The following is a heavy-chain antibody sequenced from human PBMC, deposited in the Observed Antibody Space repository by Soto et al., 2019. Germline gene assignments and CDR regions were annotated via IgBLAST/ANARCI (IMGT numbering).Heavy chain of an antibody. V-gene: IGHV3-30*18. D-gene: IGHD2-21*01. CDR1: GFTFSSYG. CDR2: ISYDGSNK. J-gene: IGHJ6*02. CDR3: AKDSSPPWWWGYYYGMDV. Sequence: GWSLRLSCAASGFTFSSYGMHWVRQAPGKGLEWAAVISYDGSNKYYADSVKGRFTISRDNSKNTLYLQMNSLRAEDTAVYYCAKDSSPPWWWGYYYGMDVWGQGTTVTVSS.